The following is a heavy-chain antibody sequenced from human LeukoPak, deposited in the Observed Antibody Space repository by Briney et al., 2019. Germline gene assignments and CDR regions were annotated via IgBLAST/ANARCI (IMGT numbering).Heavy chain of an antibody. Sequence: GGSLRLSCAASGFTFSDYFMNWSRQAPGKGLEWVSYISSSGSTPSYAHSVKARFTICRDIAKNSLYLQMNSLRAEDTAVYYCASMTVRGIRHFDCLSHLDPWGQGPLVTVSS. V-gene: IGHV3-11*04. J-gene: IGHJ5*02. CDR1: GFTFSDYF. CDR2: ISSSGSTP. D-gene: IGHD3-9*01. CDR3: ASMTVRGIRHFDCLSHLDP.